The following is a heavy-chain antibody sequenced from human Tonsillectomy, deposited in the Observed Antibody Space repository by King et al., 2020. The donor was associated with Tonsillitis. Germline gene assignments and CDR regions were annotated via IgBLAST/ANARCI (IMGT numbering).Heavy chain of an antibody. Sequence: EVQLVESGGGLVQPGGSLRLSCAASGFTFRSYAMSWVRQAPAKGLEWVSAISGNSINTYYADSVKGRFTISRDNSKNTVFLQINSLRAEDTAVYYCAKDLEISSGYYYPGAFDFWGQGTMVTVSS. CDR1: GFTFRSYA. V-gene: IGHV3-23*04. CDR3: AKDLEISSGYYYPGAFDF. CDR2: ISGNSINT. D-gene: IGHD3-22*01. J-gene: IGHJ3*01.